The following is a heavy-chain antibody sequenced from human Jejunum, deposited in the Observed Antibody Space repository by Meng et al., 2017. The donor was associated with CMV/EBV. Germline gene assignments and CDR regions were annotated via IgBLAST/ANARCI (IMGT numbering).Heavy chain of an antibody. D-gene: IGHD3-22*01. Sequence: TSGHYYWGWVRQAPGKGLEWIGSISYNGSTSYSPSLKTRIAMSIDTSKAQFSLKMSSVTAADTAVYYCVSFYYDRSGHNWFDPWGRGTLVTVSS. V-gene: IGHV4-30-4*08. CDR2: ISYNGST. CDR1: TSGHYY. J-gene: IGHJ5*02. CDR3: VSFYYDRSGHNWFDP.